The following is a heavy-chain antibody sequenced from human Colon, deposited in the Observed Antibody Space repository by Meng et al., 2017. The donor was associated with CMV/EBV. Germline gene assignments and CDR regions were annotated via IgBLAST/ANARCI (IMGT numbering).Heavy chain of an antibody. CDR3: AREGYSPPIVGALGS. D-gene: IGHD1-26*01. CDR2: VYFSGGA. J-gene: IGHJ5*01. CDR1: GGSITDTYAY. Sequence: SETLSLTCTVSGGSITDTYAYWGWARQSPGKGLEWIGDVYFSGGARYNPSLKSRVTISVDTSKNQFSLRVNSVTAADTAVYYCAREGYSPPIVGALGSWGQGTLVTVSS. V-gene: IGHV4-39*07.